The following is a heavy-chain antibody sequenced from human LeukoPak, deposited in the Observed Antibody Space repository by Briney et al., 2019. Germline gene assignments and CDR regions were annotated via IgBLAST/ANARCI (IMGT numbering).Heavy chain of an antibody. D-gene: IGHD3-10*01. CDR3: ARDYSYYFDSGSPFPVY. Sequence: PGGSLRLSCAASNFTFSDYYMTWIRQAPGKGLEWISYISSGGGTTIYYSDSVKGRFTISRDNAKNSLYLQMNSLRAEDTAVYYCARDYSYYFDSGSPFPVYWGQGTPVTVSS. V-gene: IGHV3-11*01. J-gene: IGHJ4*02. CDR1: NFTFSDYY. CDR2: ISSGGGTTI.